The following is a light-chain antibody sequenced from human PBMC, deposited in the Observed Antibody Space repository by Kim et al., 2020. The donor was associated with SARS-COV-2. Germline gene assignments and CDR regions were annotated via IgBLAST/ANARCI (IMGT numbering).Light chain of an antibody. CDR2: GKN. CDR1: SLRSYY. Sequence: LGQTVRITSQGDSLRSYYASWYQQKPGQAPVLVIYGKNNRPSGIPYRFSGSSSGNTASLTITGAQAEDEADYYCNSRDSSGNHWVFGGGTQLTVL. V-gene: IGLV3-19*01. J-gene: IGLJ3*02. CDR3: NSRDSSGNHWV.